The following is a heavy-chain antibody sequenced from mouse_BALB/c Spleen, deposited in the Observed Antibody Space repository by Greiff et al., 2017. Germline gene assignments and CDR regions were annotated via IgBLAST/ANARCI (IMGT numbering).Heavy chain of an antibody. CDR1: GFTFTDYY. Sequence: VQLKESGGGLVQPGGSLRLSCATSGFTFTDYYMSWVRQPPGKALEWLGFIRNKANGYTTEYSASVKGRFTISRDNSQSILYLQMNTLRAEDSATYYCARSIYYGYDGAYWGQGTLVTVSA. V-gene: IGHV7-3*02. D-gene: IGHD2-2*01. CDR3: ARSIYYGYDGAY. CDR2: IRNKANGYTT. J-gene: IGHJ3*01.